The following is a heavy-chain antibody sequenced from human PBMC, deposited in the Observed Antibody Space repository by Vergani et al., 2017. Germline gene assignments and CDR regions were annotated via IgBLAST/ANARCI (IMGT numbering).Heavy chain of an antibody. J-gene: IGHJ6*03. Sequence: QITLKESGPTLVKPTQTLTLTCTFSGFSLNTRGVSVAWIRQPPGKALDWLALIYWNDDQHYSPSLNNRVTITKDTSKNQVVLTMTNMDYVDTGTYYCVYRKTEGGTTGCSYPFYYYYYMDVWGKGTTVTVSS. CDR2: IYWNDDQ. CDR1: GFSLNTRGVS. D-gene: IGHD1-7*01. V-gene: IGHV2-5*04. CDR3: VYRKTEGGTTGCSYPFYYYYYMDV.